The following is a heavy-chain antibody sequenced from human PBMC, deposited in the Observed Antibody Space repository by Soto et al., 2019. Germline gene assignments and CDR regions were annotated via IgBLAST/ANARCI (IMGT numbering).Heavy chain of an antibody. CDR3: EATRYYYDGMDV. Sequence: QVQLVESGGGVVQPGRSLRLSCAASGFTFSSYGMHWVRQAPGKGLEWVAVISYDGSNKYYADSVKGRFTISRDNSKNTLHLQMNSLGAEDTAVYYCEATRYYYDGMDVWGQGTTVTVSS. J-gene: IGHJ6*02. CDR2: ISYDGSNK. CDR1: GFTFSSYG. V-gene: IGHV3-30*03.